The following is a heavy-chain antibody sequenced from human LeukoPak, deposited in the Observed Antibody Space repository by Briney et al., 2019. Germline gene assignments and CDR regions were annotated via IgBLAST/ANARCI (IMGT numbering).Heavy chain of an antibody. CDR1: GGTFSSYA. Sequence: GASVKVSCKASGGTFSSYAISWVRQAPGQGLEWMGGIIPIFGTANYAQKFQGRVTITADESTSTVYMELSSLRSEDTAVYYCARTVVATFDYWGQGTLVTVSS. J-gene: IGHJ4*02. CDR2: IIPIFGTA. D-gene: IGHD2-15*01. V-gene: IGHV1-69*13. CDR3: ARTVVATFDY.